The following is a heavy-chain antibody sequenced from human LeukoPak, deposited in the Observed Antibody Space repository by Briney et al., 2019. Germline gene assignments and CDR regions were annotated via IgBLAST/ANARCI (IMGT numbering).Heavy chain of an antibody. CDR2: IKQDRSEK. D-gene: IGHD2-2*01. CDR3: ARGSVSAPYYFDY. Sequence: GGSLRLSCAASGFTFSSYWMSWVRQAPGKGLEWVANIKQDRSEKYYVDSVKGRFTISRDNAKNSLYLQMNSLRAEDTAVYYCARGSVSAPYYFDYWGQGTLVTVSS. V-gene: IGHV3-7*01. J-gene: IGHJ4*02. CDR1: GFTFSSYW.